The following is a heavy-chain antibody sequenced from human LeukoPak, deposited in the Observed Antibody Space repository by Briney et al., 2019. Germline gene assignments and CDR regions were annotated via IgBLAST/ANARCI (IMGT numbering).Heavy chain of an antibody. Sequence: ASVKVSCKASGYTFTSYYMHWVRQAPGQGLEWMGIINPSGGSTSYAQKFQGRVTMTRDMSTSTVYMELSSLRSEDTAVYYCAREGSVPAATYYYYYMDVWGKGTTVTISS. CDR2: INPSGGST. CDR1: GYTFTSYY. V-gene: IGHV1-46*01. J-gene: IGHJ6*03. CDR3: AREGSVPAATYYYYYMDV. D-gene: IGHD2-2*01.